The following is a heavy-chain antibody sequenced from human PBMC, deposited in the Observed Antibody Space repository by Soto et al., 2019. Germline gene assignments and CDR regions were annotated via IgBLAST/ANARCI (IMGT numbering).Heavy chain of an antibody. CDR3: ARSEDYYDSSGYGPYYYGMDV. CDR1: GYSFTSYW. V-gene: IGHV5-51*01. J-gene: IGHJ6*02. D-gene: IGHD3-22*01. CDR2: IYPGDSDT. Sequence: SGESLKISCKGSGYSFTSYWIGWVRQMPGKGLEWMGIIYPGDSDTRYSPSFQGQVTISADKSISTAYLQWSSLKASDTAMYYCARSEDYYDSSGYGPYYYGMDVWGQGTTVTVSS.